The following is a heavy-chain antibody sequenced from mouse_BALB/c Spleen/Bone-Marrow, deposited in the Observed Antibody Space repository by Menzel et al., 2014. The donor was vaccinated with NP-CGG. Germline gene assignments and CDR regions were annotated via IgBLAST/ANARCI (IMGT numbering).Heavy chain of an antibody. CDR1: GFTFSSYT. CDR3: TRDDYDGAWFAY. V-gene: IGHV5-6-4*01. Sequence: EVKLMESGGGLVKPGGSLKPSCAASGFTFSSYTMSWVRQTPEKRLEWVATTSSGGSYTYYPDSVKGRFTISRDNAKNTLYLQMSSLKSEDTAMYYCTRDDYDGAWFAYWGQGTLVTVSA. J-gene: IGHJ3*01. D-gene: IGHD2-4*01. CDR2: TSSGGSYT.